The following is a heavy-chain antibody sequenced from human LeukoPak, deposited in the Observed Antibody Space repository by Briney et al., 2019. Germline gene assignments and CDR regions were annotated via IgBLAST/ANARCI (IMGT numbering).Heavy chain of an antibody. CDR1: GFTFSSYS. CDR3: ARRGDSSGYYYNDY. J-gene: IGHJ4*02. V-gene: IGHV3-21*04. D-gene: IGHD3-22*01. CDR2: ISSSSSYI. Sequence: TGGSLRLSCAASGFTFSSYSMNWVRQAPGKGLEWVSSISSSSSYIYYADSVKGRFTISRDNAKNSLYLQMNSLRAEDTALYYCARRGDSSGYYYNDYWGQGTLVTVSS.